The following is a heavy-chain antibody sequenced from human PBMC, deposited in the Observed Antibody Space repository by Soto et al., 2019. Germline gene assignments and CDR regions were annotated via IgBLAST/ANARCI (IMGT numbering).Heavy chain of an antibody. Sequence: EVQLLESGGGLVQPGGSLRLSCAGSGFSFGNYAMSWVRQAPGKGLEWVAAITGSGGRTYHAESVKGRLTISRDNSKNTLYLQMHSLRVEDTAVYYCAKDSWGGAGSGWSHDYWGQGILVTVSS. CDR3: AKDSWGGAGSGWSHDY. D-gene: IGHD6-19*01. J-gene: IGHJ4*02. CDR2: ITGSGGRT. V-gene: IGHV3-23*01. CDR1: GFSFGNYA.